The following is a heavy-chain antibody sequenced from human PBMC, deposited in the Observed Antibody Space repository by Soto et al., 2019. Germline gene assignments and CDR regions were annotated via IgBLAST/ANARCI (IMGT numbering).Heavy chain of an antibody. V-gene: IGHV3-7*01. J-gene: IGHJ6*02. D-gene: IGHD1-20*01. CDR3: ARGNWNYYYGFDV. CDR2: IKPDGSEQ. Sequence: GGARRHYCGASEFTFDKYYMTRVRKDPGKGPEWVANIKPDGSEQYYVDSVKGPFTISRDNANNSLSLQMNSLRAEDTAVYFCARGNWNYYYGFDVWGQGNTVSGSS. CDR1: EFTFDKYY.